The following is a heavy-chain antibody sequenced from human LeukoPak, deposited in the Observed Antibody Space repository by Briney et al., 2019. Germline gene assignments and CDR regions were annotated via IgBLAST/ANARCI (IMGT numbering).Heavy chain of an antibody. J-gene: IGHJ5*02. CDR1: GGSISSYY. CDR3: ASVRPLSIAARLRRGNWFDP. Sequence: PSETLSLTCTVSGGSISSYYWSWIRQPPGRGLEWMGYIYYSGSTNYNPSLKSRVTISVDTSKNQFSLKLSSVTAADTAVYYCASVRPLSIAARLRRGNWFDPWGQGTLVTVSS. V-gene: IGHV4-59*01. CDR2: IYYSGST. D-gene: IGHD6-6*01.